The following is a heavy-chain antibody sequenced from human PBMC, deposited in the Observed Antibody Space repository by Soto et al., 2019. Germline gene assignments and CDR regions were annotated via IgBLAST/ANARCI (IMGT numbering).Heavy chain of an antibody. CDR3: AREQYYYDSSGYSPAGFDI. Sequence: GASVKVSCKAARYIFTNYGVSWVRQAPGQGLEWMGGIIPIFGTANYAQKFQGRVTITADESTSTAYMELSSLRSEDTAVYYCAREQYYYDSSGYSPAGFDIWGQGTMVTVS. D-gene: IGHD3-22*01. CDR2: IIPIFGTA. V-gene: IGHV1-69*13. J-gene: IGHJ3*02. CDR1: RYIFTNYG.